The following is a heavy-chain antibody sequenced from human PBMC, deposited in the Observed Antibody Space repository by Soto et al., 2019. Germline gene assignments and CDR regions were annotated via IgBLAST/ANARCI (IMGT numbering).Heavy chain of an antibody. V-gene: IGHV1-58*01. CDR1: GFTFTSSA. D-gene: IGHD6-19*01. CDR3: ARDTGSSGAFDI. J-gene: IGHJ3*02. Sequence: SVKVSCKASGFTFTSSAVQWVRQARGQRLEWMGWIVVGIGNTNYAQKFQGRVTITRDMSTSTAYMELSSLRSEDTAVYYCARDTGSSGAFDIWGQGTMVTVSS. CDR2: IVVGIGNT.